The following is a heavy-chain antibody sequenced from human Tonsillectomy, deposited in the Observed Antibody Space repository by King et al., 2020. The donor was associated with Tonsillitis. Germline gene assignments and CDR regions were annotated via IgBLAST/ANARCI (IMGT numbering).Heavy chain of an antibody. CDR3: ARHLRHYDWWSGYPAYYGMDV. J-gene: IGHJ6*02. D-gene: IGHD3-3*01. CDR2: IYPGDSDT. Sequence: VQLVESGAEVKKPGESLKLSCKGSGYSFTSYWIGWVRQMPGKGLEWMGIIYPGDSDTRYSPSFQGQVTISADKSISTAYLQWSSLKASDTAMYYCARHLRHYDWWSGYPAYYGMDVWGQGTTVTVSS. V-gene: IGHV5-51*01. CDR1: GYSFTSYW.